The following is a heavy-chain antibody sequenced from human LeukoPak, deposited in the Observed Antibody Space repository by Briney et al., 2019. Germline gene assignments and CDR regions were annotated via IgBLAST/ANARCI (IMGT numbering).Heavy chain of an antibody. V-gene: IGHV3-33*06. CDR3: AKPTRGSGGSFLIDY. Sequence: GGSLRLSCAASGFTFSSYAMHWVRQAQGKGLEWVAVIWYDGSSKYYGDSVKGRFTISRDNSENTLYLQMDGLRVEDTAVYYCAKPTRGSGGSFLIDYWGQGTLVTVSS. J-gene: IGHJ4*02. CDR1: GFTFSSYA. D-gene: IGHD2-15*01. CDR2: IWYDGSSK.